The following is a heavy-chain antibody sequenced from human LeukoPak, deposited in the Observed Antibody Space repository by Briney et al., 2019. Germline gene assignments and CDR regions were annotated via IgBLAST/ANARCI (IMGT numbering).Heavy chain of an antibody. Sequence: PGGSLRLSCVASGFTVSSNYMTWVRQAPGKGLEWVSVIYAGGRTYYADSVKGRFIISRDNSKDTLYLQMNNLRAEDTAVYYCARGRLAASTHAIDCWGQGTLVTVSS. CDR3: ARGRLAASTHAIDC. J-gene: IGHJ4*02. V-gene: IGHV3-53*01. CDR2: IYAGGRT. D-gene: IGHD6-6*01. CDR1: GFTVSSNY.